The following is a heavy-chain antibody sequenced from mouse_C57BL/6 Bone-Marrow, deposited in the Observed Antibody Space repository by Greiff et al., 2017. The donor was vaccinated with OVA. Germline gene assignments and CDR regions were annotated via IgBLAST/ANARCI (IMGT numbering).Heavy chain of an antibody. J-gene: IGHJ4*01. CDR1: GYTFTEYT. Sequence: QVHVKQSGPELVKPGASVKLSCKASGYTFTEYTIHWVKQRPGQGLEWIGDIYPGSGSTNYNEKFKSKATLTVDTSSSTAYMQLSSLTSEDSAVYYCARKITTVVEAMDYWGQGTSVTVSS. CDR2: IYPGSGST. CDR3: ARKITTVVEAMDY. V-gene: IGHV1-55*01. D-gene: IGHD1-1*01.